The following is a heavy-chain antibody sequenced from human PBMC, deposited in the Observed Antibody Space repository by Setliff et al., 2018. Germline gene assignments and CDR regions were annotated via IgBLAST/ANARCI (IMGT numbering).Heavy chain of an antibody. D-gene: IGHD3-10*01. J-gene: IGHJ4*02. V-gene: IGHV3-23*05. Sequence: PGGSLRLSCAASGFTFSTYAMSWVRQAPGKGLEWVSTIYSGDRNTFYTDSVKGRFTISRDNARNSLSLQMNSLRTEDTAVYYCFGAGTCSYWGQGTLVTVSS. CDR3: FGAGTCSY. CDR1: GFTFSTYA. CDR2: IYSGDRNT.